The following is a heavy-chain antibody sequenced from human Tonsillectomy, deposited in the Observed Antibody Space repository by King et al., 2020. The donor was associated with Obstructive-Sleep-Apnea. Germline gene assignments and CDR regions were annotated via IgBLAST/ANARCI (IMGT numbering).Heavy chain of an antibody. Sequence: QLVQSGGGLVKPGGSLRLSCAASGFTFSDYYMSWIRQAPGKGLEWVSYISSSGSTIYYADSVTGRFTISRDNAKNSLYLQMNSLRAEDTAVYYCARDDTMVRGVIGRGLFDYWGQGTLVTVSS. CDR3: ARDDTMVRGVIGRGLFDY. CDR1: GFTFSDYY. V-gene: IGHV3-11*01. CDR2: ISSSGSTI. J-gene: IGHJ4*02. D-gene: IGHD3-10*01.